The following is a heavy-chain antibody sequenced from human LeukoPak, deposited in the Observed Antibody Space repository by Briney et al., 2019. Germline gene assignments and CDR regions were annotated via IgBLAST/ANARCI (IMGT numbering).Heavy chain of an antibody. J-gene: IGHJ6*03. CDR1: GGSISSYY. V-gene: IGHV4-59*01. Sequence: PSETLSLTCTVSGGSISSYYWSWLRQPPGKGLEWIGYIYYSGSTNYNPSLKSRVAISVDTSKNQFSLKLSSVTAADTAVYYCARAVADRYSYFMDIWGKGTAVTVSS. CDR3: ARAVADRYSYFMDI. D-gene: IGHD6-19*01. CDR2: IYYSGST.